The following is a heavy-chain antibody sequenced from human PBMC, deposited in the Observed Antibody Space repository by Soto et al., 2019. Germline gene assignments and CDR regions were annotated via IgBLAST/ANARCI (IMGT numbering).Heavy chain of an antibody. J-gene: IGHJ5*02. Sequence: QITLKESGPTLVKPTQTLTLTCTFSGFSLTTRGVGVGWIRQPPGKALECLALIYWDDDKRYSPSLQSRLSIXKXTXINQVVLTMTNVDHVDTATYYCAHIPNYYQYDWFDPWGQGTLVSVSS. D-gene: IGHD3-16*01. V-gene: IGHV2-5*02. CDR3: AHIPNYYQYDWFDP. CDR2: IYWDDDK. CDR1: GFSLTTRGVG.